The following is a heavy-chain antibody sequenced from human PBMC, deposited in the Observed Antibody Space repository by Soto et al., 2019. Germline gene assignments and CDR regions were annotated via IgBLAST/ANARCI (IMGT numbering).Heavy chain of an antibody. D-gene: IGHD1-26*01. CDR2: IYYSGST. V-gene: IGHV4-59*01. CDR1: GGSISSYY. CDR3: ARGRTVVGATLFDY. Sequence: QVQLQESGPGLVKPSETLSLTCTVSGGSISSYYWSWIRQPPGKGLEWIGYIYYSGSTNYNPSLKSRVTISVDTSKNQFSLKLSSVTAADTAVYYCARGRTVVGATLFDYWGQGTLVTFSS. J-gene: IGHJ4*02.